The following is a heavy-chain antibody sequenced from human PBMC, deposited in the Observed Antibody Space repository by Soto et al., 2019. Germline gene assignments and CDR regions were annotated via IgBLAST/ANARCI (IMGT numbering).Heavy chain of an antibody. D-gene: IGHD3-3*01. V-gene: IGHV4-39*01. CDR1: GGSISSSSYY. CDR2: IYYSGST. J-gene: IGHJ5*02. CDR3: ARSLRGTYDFWNWFDP. Sequence: QLQLQESGPGLVKPSETLSLTCTVSGGSISSSSYYWGWIRQPPGKGLEWIGSIYYSGSTYYNPSLKSRVTISVDTSKNQFSLKLSSVTAADTAVYYCARSLRGTYDFWNWFDPWGQGTLVTVSS.